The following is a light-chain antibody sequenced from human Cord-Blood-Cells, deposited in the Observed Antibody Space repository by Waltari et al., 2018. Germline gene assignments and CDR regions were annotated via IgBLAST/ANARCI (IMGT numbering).Light chain of an antibody. CDR3: QQRSNWPPEYT. V-gene: IGKV3-11*01. J-gene: IGKJ2*01. Sequence: EIDFTHSPATLSLSPGERATLCCRASQSVSSYLAWYQQKPGQAPRLLIYDASNRATGIPARFSGSGSGTDFTLTISSLEPEDFAVYYCQQRSNWPPEYTFGQGTKLEIK. CDR1: QSVSSY. CDR2: DAS.